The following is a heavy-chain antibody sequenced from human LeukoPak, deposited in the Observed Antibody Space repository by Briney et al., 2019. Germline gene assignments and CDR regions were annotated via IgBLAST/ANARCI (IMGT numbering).Heavy chain of an antibody. CDR3: ASLLGTVTIFDN. V-gene: IGHV3-7*01. CDR2: IKYDGTVV. D-gene: IGHD3-16*01. J-gene: IGHJ4*02. CDR1: GFTFTDCY. Sequence: GGSVRLSCEASGFTFTDCYMSWFRQAPGKGLEWVATIKYDGTVVNVVDSVKGRFTISRDNAKHSLFLQMNSLRAEDTAVYYCASLLGTVTIFDNWGQGTLVTVSS.